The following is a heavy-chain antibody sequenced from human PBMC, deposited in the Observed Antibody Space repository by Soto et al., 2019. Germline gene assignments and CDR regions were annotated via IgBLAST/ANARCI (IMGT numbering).Heavy chain of an antibody. J-gene: IGHJ4*02. CDR3: ARHQRGLRYFDWLLGPFDY. Sequence: SETLSLTCTVSGGSISSYYLSWIRQPPGKGLEWIGYIYYSGSTNYNPSLKSRVTISVDTSKNQFSLKLSSVTAADTAVYYCARHQRGLRYFDWLLGPFDYWGQGTLVTVSS. V-gene: IGHV4-59*08. CDR2: IYYSGST. CDR1: GGSISSYY. D-gene: IGHD3-9*01.